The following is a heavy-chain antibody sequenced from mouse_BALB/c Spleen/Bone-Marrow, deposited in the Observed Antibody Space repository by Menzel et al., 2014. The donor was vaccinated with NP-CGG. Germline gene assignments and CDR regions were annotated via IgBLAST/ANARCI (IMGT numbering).Heavy chain of an antibody. Sequence: VQLQQSGPGLVAPLQSLSITCTVLGFSLTDCGVSWIRQPPGKGLEWLGVIWGGGSTYYNSALKSRLSISKDNSKSQVFLKMNSLQTDDTAMYYCARIYFDFDGFAYWGQGTLVTVSA. CDR2: IWGGGST. J-gene: IGHJ3*01. CDR3: ARIYFDFDGFAY. V-gene: IGHV2-6-5*01. CDR1: GFSLTDCG. D-gene: IGHD2-4*01.